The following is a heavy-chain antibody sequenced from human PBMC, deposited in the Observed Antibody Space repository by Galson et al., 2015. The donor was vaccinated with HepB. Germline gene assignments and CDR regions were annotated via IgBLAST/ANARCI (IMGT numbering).Heavy chain of an antibody. V-gene: IGHV3-30*04. CDR2: ISYDGSNK. Sequence: SLRLSCAASGFTFSSYAMHWVRQAPGKGLEWVAVISYDGSNKYYADSVKGRFTISRDNSKNTLYLQMNSLRAEDTAVYYCARAKDRYGDYHPVYWGQGTLVTVSS. CDR3: ARAKDRYGDYHPVY. D-gene: IGHD4-17*01. CDR1: GFTFSSYA. J-gene: IGHJ4*02.